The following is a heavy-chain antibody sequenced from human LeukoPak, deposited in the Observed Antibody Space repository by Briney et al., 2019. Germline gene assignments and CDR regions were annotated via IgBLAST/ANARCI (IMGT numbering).Heavy chain of an antibody. CDR1: GGSFSGYY. CDR3: ARHSRPFWSGSHFDY. J-gene: IGHJ4*02. CDR2: INYSGST. V-gene: IGHV4-34*01. Sequence: SETLSLTCAVYGGSFSGYYWSWIRQPPGKGLEWIGEINYSGSTNYNPSLKSRVTISVDTSKNQFSLKLSSVTAADTAVYYCARHSRPFWSGSHFDYWGQGTLVTVSS. D-gene: IGHD3-3*01.